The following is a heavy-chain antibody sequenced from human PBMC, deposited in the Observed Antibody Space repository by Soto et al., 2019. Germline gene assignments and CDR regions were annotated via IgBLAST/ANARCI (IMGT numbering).Heavy chain of an antibody. CDR1: GFTFSSYA. CDR2: ISGSGGST. V-gene: IGHV3-23*01. Sequence: EVQLLESGGGLVQPGGSLRLSCAASGFTFSSYAMSWVRQAPGKGLEWVSAISGSGGSTYYADSVKGLFTISRDKSKNTLYLQMNSMRAEDTAVYYCAKDPIRIAAEDAFDIWGQGTMVTVSS. J-gene: IGHJ3*02. D-gene: IGHD6-13*01. CDR3: AKDPIRIAAEDAFDI.